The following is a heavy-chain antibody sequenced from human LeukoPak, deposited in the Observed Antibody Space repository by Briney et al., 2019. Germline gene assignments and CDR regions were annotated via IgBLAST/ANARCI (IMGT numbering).Heavy chain of an antibody. Sequence: PSETLSLTCTISGGSIRSYYWSWIRQPPGKGLEWIGEINHSGSTNYNPSLKSRVTISVDTSKNQFSLKLSSVTAADTAVYYCARLRYDSSGYWDYWGQGTLVTVSS. J-gene: IGHJ4*02. D-gene: IGHD3-22*01. V-gene: IGHV4-34*01. CDR2: INHSGST. CDR3: ARLRYDSSGYWDY. CDR1: GGSIRSYY.